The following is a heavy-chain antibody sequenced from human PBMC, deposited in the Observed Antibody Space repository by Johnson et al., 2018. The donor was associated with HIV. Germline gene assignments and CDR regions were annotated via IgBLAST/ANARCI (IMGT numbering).Heavy chain of an antibody. V-gene: IGHV3-30*03. CDR2: ISYGGST. CDR3: ARALRVVVVAATFDAFDI. Sequence: QVQLVESGGGVVQPGRSLRLSCAVSGFTFRSYGVHWVRQAPGKGLEWVAVISYGGSTGYADSVKGRFTISRDNAKNSLYLQMNSLRAEDTALYYCARALRVVVVAATFDAFDIWGQGTMVTVSS. CDR1: GFTFRSYG. J-gene: IGHJ3*02. D-gene: IGHD2-15*01.